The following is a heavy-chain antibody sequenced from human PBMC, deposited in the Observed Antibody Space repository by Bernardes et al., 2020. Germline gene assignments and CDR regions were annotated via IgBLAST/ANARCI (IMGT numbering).Heavy chain of an antibody. CDR2: INGEGRSF. CDR3: ARSNSYCPTGNCYGLFDI. D-gene: IGHD5-18*01. V-gene: IGHV3-74*01. CDR1: GFTFSNYW. J-gene: IGHJ3*02. Sequence: GGSLRLSCAASGFTFSNYWIHWVRQAPGKGLVWVSRINGEGRSFTYADSLKGRFSISRDNAANTLYLQMNSLTAEDTAVYYCARSNSYCPTGNCYGLFDIWGQGTMVTVSS.